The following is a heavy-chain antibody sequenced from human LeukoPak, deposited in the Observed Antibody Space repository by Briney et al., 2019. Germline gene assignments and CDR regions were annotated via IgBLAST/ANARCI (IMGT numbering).Heavy chain of an antibody. Sequence: PSQTLSLTCTVSGGSISSGGYYWSWIRQPPGKGLEWIGYIYHSGSTYYNPSLKSRVTISVDRSKNQFSLKLSSVTAADTAVYYCARDRIYPRGIDYWGQGTLVTVSS. CDR2: IYHSGST. D-gene: IGHD3-16*01. V-gene: IGHV4-30-2*01. CDR1: GGSISSGGYY. CDR3: ARDRIYPRGIDY. J-gene: IGHJ4*02.